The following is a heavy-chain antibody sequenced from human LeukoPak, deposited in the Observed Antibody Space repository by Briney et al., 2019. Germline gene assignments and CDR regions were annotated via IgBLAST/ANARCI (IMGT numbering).Heavy chain of an antibody. CDR1: GGTFSSYA. CDR3: ARASAGSSGWYNY. CDR2: IIPILGIA. V-gene: IGHV1-69*04. J-gene: IGHJ4*02. Sequence: APVKVSCKASGGTFSSYAISWVRQAPGQGLEWMGRIIPILGIANYAQKFQGRVTITADKSTSTAYMELSSLRSEDTAVYYCARASAGSSGWYNYWGQGTLVTVSS. D-gene: IGHD6-19*01.